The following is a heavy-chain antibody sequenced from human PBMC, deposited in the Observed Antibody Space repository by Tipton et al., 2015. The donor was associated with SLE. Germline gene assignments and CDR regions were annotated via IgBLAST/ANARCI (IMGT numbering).Heavy chain of an antibody. CDR1: GFIFDDYA. V-gene: IGHV3-9*01. CDR2: ISQNSGSI. Sequence: LRLSCAASGFIFDDYAIHWVRQAPGKGLEWVSGISQNSGSIDYADSVKGRFTISRDNAKNSLYLQMNSLRGEDTALYYCATVSVTGAFGDFFRHWGQGTLVTVSS. J-gene: IGHJ1*01. D-gene: IGHD2-21*02. CDR3: ATVSVTGAFGDFFRH.